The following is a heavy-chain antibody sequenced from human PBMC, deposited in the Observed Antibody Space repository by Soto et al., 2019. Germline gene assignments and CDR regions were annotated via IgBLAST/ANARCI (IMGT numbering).Heavy chain of an antibody. CDR1: GFTFSSYW. D-gene: IGHD3-10*01. J-gene: IGHJ4*02. CDR2: INSDGSST. V-gene: IGHV3-74*01. Sequence: PGGSLRLSCSASGFTFSSYWMHWVRQAPGKGLVWVSRINSDGSSTSYADSVKGRFTISRDNAKNTLYLQMNSLRAEDTAVYYCARVVFGSGRIPGYWGQGTLVTVSS. CDR3: ARVVFGSGRIPGY.